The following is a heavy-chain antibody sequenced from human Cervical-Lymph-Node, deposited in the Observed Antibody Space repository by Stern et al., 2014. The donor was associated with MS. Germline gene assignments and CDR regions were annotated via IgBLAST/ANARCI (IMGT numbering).Heavy chain of an antibody. J-gene: IGHJ4*02. CDR2: ISFDGRDK. D-gene: IGHD1-26*01. V-gene: IGHV3-30*04. CDR1: GFIFRNYA. Sequence: VHLVDSGGGVVQPGRSLRLSCAASGFIFRNYAAHWVRQPPGMGLEWVAIISFDGRDKYYTDSVKGRFTVSRDNSKNRLYLEMNSLRLEDTAVYYCAKGGSGSYLDWGQGSLVTVSS. CDR3: AKGGSGSYLD.